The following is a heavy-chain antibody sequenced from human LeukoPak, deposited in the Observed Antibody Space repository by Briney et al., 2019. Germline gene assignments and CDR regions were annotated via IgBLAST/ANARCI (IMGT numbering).Heavy chain of an antibody. V-gene: IGHV6-1*01. CDR3: VRDSGYGLDAFDI. J-gene: IGHJ3*02. Sequence: SQTLSLTCAISGDSVSSNSAAWNWIRQSPSRGLEWLGRTYYRSKWYYNYAVSVKSRTTITPDTSKNQFSLQLNSVTPEDTAVYYCVRDSGYGLDAFDIWDQGTMVTVSS. CDR2: TYYRSKWYY. D-gene: IGHD5-12*01. CDR1: GDSVSSNSAA.